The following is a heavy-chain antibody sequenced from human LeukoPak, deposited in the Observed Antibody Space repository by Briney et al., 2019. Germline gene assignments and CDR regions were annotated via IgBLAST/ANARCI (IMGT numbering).Heavy chain of an antibody. D-gene: IGHD5-24*01. J-gene: IGHJ4*02. CDR1: GGSISSSSYY. CDR3: AREVATIDRSPSNYFDY. V-gene: IGHV4-61*01. Sequence: PSETLSLTCTVSGGSISSSSYYWGCIRQPPGKGLECIGYIYYSGSTNYNPSLKSRVTISVDTSKNQFSLKLSSVTAADTAVYYCAREVATIDRSPSNYFDYWGQGTLVTVSS. CDR2: IYYSGST.